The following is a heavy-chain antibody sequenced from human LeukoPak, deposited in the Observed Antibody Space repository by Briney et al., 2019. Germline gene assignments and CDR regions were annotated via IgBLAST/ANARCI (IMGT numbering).Heavy chain of an antibody. CDR1: GFAYNTYA. V-gene: IGHV3-33*01. CDR2: IWHDGSHK. D-gene: IGHD3-10*01. CDR3: AREIFGSGSYPDL. J-gene: IGHJ5*02. Sequence: GRSLRLSCAASGFAYNTYAMHWVRQAPGQGLEWVALIWHDGSHKFYSNSVRGQFTISRDNSKNTVSLQMNNLRPEDTAVYYCAREIFGSGSYPDLWGQGTLVTVSS.